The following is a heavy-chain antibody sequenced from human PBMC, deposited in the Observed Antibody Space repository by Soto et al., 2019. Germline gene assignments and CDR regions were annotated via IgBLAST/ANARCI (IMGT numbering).Heavy chain of an antibody. CDR3: AKDTATVTQRFDY. V-gene: IGHV3-30*18. Sequence: GGSLRLSCAASGFTFSSYGMHWVRQAPGKGLEWVAVISYDGSNKYYADSVKGRFTISRDNSKNTLYLQMNSLRAEDTAVYYCAKDTATVTQRFDYWGQGTLVTVSS. CDR1: GFTFSSYG. CDR2: ISYDGSNK. J-gene: IGHJ4*02. D-gene: IGHD4-17*01.